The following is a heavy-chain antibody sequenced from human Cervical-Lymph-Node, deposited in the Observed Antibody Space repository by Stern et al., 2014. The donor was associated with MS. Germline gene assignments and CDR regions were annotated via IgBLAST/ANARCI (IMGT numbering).Heavy chain of an antibody. J-gene: IGHJ4*02. D-gene: IGHD4-17*01. CDR1: GFTFSHYS. Sequence: EVHLAQSGGGLVKPGESLRLSCDASGFTFSHYSINWVRQAPAKVLECISSLSNNSPPTYYADSVEGRFTISRDSAKDSVSLHMVSLRAEDTAVYYCARARVGDYARSPHLDSWGQGTLVTVSS. CDR2: LSNNSPPT. CDR3: ARARVGDYARSPHLDS. V-gene: IGHV3-21*01.